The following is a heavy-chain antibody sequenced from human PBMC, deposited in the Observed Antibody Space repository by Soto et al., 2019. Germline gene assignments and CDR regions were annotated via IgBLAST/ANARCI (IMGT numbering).Heavy chain of an antibody. CDR3: VRDRALDSSGHWFDT. J-gene: IGHJ5*02. CDR2: IYHIGSP. Sequence: SETLSLTCTVSGRSVSSGGYYWTWIRQHPGRGLEWIGYIYHIGSPYYNPSLESRVTISLDTSKNQFSLNLTSVTAADTAIYYCVRDRALDSSGHWFDTWGQGTLVTV. CDR1: GRSVSSGGYY. V-gene: IGHV4-31*03. D-gene: IGHD6-19*01.